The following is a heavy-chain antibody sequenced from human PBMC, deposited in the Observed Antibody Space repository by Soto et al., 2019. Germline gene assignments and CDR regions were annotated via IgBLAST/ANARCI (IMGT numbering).Heavy chain of an antibody. J-gene: IGHJ4*02. Sequence: SETLSLTCTVSGGSISSYYWSWIRQPPGKGLEWIGYIYYSGSTNYNPSLKSRVTISVDTSKNQFSLKLSSVTAADTAVYYCASLREYYFDYWGQGTLVTVSS. CDR1: GGSISSYY. CDR3: ASLREYYFDY. D-gene: IGHD4-17*01. V-gene: IGHV4-59*01. CDR2: IYYSGST.